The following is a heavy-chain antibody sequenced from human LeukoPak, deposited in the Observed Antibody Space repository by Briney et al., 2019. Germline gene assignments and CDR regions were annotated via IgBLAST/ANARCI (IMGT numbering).Heavy chain of an antibody. CDR2: IYYSGST. Sequence: SQTLSLTCTVSGGSISSGDYYWSWIRQPPGKGLEWIGYIYYSGSTYYNPSLKSRVTISVDTSKNQFSLQLNSVTPEDTAVYYCARDSRIADHRGGYYFDYWGQGTLVTVSS. CDR3: ARDSRIADHRGGYYFDY. D-gene: IGHD6-13*01. J-gene: IGHJ4*02. V-gene: IGHV4-30-4*01. CDR1: GGSISSGDYY.